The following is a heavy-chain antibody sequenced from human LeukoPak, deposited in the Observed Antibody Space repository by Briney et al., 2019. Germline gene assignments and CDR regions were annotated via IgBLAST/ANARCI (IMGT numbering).Heavy chain of an antibody. CDR3: ARVVHPYDYESSGLTYDAFDI. CDR2: INTNTGNP. Sequence: GASVKVSCKASGYTFTSYSMNWVRQAPGQGIEWLGWINTNTGNPTYAQGLTGRFVFSLDTSVNTAYLQISSLKAEDTAVYYCARVVHPYDYESSGLTYDAFDIWGQGTMVTVSS. V-gene: IGHV7-4-1*02. CDR1: GYTFTSYS. J-gene: IGHJ3*02. D-gene: IGHD3-22*01.